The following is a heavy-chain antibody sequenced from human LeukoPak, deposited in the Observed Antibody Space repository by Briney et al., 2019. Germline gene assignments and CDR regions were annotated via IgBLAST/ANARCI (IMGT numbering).Heavy chain of an antibody. V-gene: IGHV4-61*01. J-gene: IGHJ4*02. CDR3: ARHSTVLRYFDWLFVGYNY. CDR2: INHSGST. D-gene: IGHD3-9*01. Sequence: SETLSLTCTVSGDSVNSGNFYWSWIRQPPGKGLEWIGEINHSGSTNYNPSLKSRVTISVDTSKNQFSLKLSSVTAADTAVYYCARHSTVLRYFDWLFVGYNYWGQGTLVTVSS. CDR1: GDSVNSGNFY.